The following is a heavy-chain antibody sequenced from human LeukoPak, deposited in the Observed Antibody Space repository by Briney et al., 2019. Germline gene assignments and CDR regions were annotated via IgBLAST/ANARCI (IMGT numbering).Heavy chain of an antibody. Sequence: GGSLRLSCAASGFTFSRYWMSWVRQAPGKGLEWVANINKDGSEKNYVDSVKGRFTISRDNGKNSVYLQMNSVRAEDTAVYYCARAYYFDTTGHDSDALDIWGRGTMVTVSS. CDR1: GFTFSRYW. V-gene: IGHV3-7*02. D-gene: IGHD3-22*01. CDR3: ARAYYFDTTGHDSDALDI. CDR2: INKDGSEK. J-gene: IGHJ3*02.